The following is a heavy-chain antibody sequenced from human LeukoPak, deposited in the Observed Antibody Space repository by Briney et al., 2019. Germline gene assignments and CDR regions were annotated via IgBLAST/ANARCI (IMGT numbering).Heavy chain of an antibody. CDR3: ARVRGGRSWYYYGMDV. V-gene: IGHV3-21*01. CDR1: GFIFSSHS. CDR2: ISSGSTYI. D-gene: IGHD3-16*01. Sequence: PGGSPRLSCAASGFIFSSHSMNWVRQAPGKGLEWVSSISSGSTYIYYADSVKGQFTISRDNSKDRLYLQMNSLRPEDTAMYYCARVRGGRSWYYYGMDVWGRGTTVTVSS. J-gene: IGHJ6*02.